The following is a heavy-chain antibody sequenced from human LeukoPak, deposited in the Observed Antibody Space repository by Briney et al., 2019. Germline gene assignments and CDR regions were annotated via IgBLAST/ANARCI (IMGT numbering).Heavy chain of an antibody. CDR2: INSVGSWT. V-gene: IGHV3-74*01. Sequence: GGSLRLSCAASGNYWMHWVRQAPGKGLVWVSHINSVGSWTSYADSVKGRFTISKDNAKNTVYLQMNNLRAEDTAVYYCVSFYETYWGRGTLVTVSS. CDR3: VSFYETY. D-gene: IGHD2/OR15-2a*01. CDR1: GNYW. J-gene: IGHJ4*02.